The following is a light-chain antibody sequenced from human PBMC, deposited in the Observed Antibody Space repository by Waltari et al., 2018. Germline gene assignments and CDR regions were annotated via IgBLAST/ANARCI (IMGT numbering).Light chain of an antibody. CDR1: QTILTW. J-gene: IGKJ2*01. Sequence: DAQVTQSPSTLSASVGDSVTITCRASQTILTWMAWYKQKPGKAPKRLIYKASRLESGVPSRFSGTASGTEFTLTISSLQPDDSATYYCQQYHDYSTFGQGTKLEIK. CDR3: QQYHDYST. V-gene: IGKV1-5*03. CDR2: KAS.